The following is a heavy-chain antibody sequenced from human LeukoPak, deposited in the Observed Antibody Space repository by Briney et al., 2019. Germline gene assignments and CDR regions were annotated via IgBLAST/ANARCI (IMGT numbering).Heavy chain of an antibody. CDR2: IIPILGIA. J-gene: IGHJ4*02. CDR1: GYTFTSYG. CDR3: ARSLAFHYGDYPFDY. Sequence: SVKVSCKASGYTFTSYGISGVRQAPGQGLEWMGRIIPILGIANYAQKFQGRVTITADKSTSTAYMELSSLRSEDTAVYYCARSLAFHYGDYPFDYWGQGTLVTVSS. V-gene: IGHV1-69*04. D-gene: IGHD4-17*01.